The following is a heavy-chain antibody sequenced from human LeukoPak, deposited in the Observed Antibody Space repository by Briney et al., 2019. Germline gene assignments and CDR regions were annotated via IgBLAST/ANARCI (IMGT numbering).Heavy chain of an antibody. Sequence: GSLRLSCAASGFTVSGNYMSWVRQAPGKGLEWVGRIKSKTDGGTTDYAAPVKGRFTISRDDSKNTLYLQMNSLKTEDTAVYYCTTDGPTNYYYGMDVWGQGTTVTVSS. CDR1: GFTVSGNY. CDR2: IKSKTDGGTT. V-gene: IGHV3-15*01. CDR3: TTDGPTNYYYGMDV. D-gene: IGHD5-12*01. J-gene: IGHJ6*02.